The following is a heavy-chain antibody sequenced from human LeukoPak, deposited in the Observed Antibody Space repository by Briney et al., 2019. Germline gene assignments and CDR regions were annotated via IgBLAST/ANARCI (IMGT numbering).Heavy chain of an antibody. D-gene: IGHD6-6*01. Sequence: GGSLRLSCAASGFTFSSYSMNWVRQAPGKGLEWVSYISSSSSTIYYADSVKGRFTISRDNAKNSLYLQMNSLKTEDTAVYYCRVYSSSSRFRWYYYYYVDVWGKGTTVTVSS. CDR1: GFTFSSYS. V-gene: IGHV3-48*01. J-gene: IGHJ6*03. CDR2: ISSSSSTI. CDR3: RVYSSSSRFRWYYYYYVDV.